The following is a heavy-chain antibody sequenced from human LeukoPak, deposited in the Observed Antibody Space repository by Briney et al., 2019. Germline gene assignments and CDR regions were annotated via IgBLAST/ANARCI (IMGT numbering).Heavy chain of an antibody. V-gene: IGHV1-2*02. CDR3: ARIRGGNNYHFDY. D-gene: IGHD1-26*01. J-gene: IGHJ4*02. Sequence: ASVKVSCKASGYTFTNYGLSWVRQAPGQGLEWMGWINPYSGGTNYAQNFQGRVTMTRDTSISTGYMELSRLGSDDAAVYYCARIRGGNNYHFDYWGQGTLVTVSS. CDR2: INPYSGGT. CDR1: GYTFTNYG.